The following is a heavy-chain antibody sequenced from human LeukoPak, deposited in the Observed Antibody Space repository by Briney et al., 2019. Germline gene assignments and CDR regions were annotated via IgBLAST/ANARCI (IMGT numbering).Heavy chain of an antibody. CDR3: ARHSTWAPFDY. V-gene: IGHV3-7*01. CDR1: GFTFSSYW. CDR2: IKQDGSEK. J-gene: IGHJ4*02. D-gene: IGHD1-26*01. Sequence: GGSLRLSCAASGFTFSSYWMSWVRQAPGKGLEWVTNIKQDGSEKYYVDSVRGRFTISRDNAKNSLYLQMNSLRAEDTAVYYCARHSTWAPFDYWGQGTLVTVSS.